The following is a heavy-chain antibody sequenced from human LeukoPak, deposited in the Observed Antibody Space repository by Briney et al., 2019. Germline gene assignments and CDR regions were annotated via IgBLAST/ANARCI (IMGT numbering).Heavy chain of an antibody. CDR1: GFTVSSNY. V-gene: IGHV3-53*05. CDR3: AREISRTGAFDI. D-gene: IGHD3-3*02. J-gene: IGHJ3*02. CDR2: IYSGGST. Sequence: GGSLRLSCAASGFTVSSNYMSWVRQAPGKGLEWVSVIYSGGSTYYADSVKGRFTISRDNTKNTLYLQMNSLRAEDTAVYYCAREISRTGAFDIWGQGTMVTVSS.